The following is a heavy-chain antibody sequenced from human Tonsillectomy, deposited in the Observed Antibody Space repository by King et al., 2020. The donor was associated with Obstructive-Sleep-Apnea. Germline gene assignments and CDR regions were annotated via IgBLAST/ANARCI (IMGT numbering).Heavy chain of an antibody. V-gene: IGHV4-59*01. CDR3: ARLEYSSGWSFFDY. CDR2: IYYSGST. J-gene: IGHJ4*02. Sequence: QLQESGPGLVKPSETLSLTCTVSGGSISSYFWSWIRQPPGKGLEWIGYIYYSGSTNYNPSLKSRVTISVDTSKNQFSLKLSSVTAADTAVYYCARLEYSSGWSFFDYWGQGTLVTVSS. D-gene: IGHD6-19*01. CDR1: GGSISSYF.